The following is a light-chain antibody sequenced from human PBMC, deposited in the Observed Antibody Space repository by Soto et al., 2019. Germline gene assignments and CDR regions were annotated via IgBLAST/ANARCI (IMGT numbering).Light chain of an antibody. CDR2: KAS. CDR3: QQYNSYPWT. J-gene: IGKJ1*01. Sequence: DIPMTQSPSTLSASVGDRVTITCRASQSISSWLGWYQQKPGKAPKLLIYKASSLESGVPSRFSGSGSGTEFTLTISSLQPDDFATYYCQQYNSYPWTFGQVTKVEIK. CDR1: QSISSW. V-gene: IGKV1-5*03.